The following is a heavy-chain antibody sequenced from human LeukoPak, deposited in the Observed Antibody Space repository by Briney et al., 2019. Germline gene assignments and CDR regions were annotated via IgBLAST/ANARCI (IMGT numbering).Heavy chain of an antibody. J-gene: IGHJ5*02. CDR3: VTGDWS. Sequence: HPGGSLRLSCAASGFTFSIYGMNWVRQAPGKGLEWVSFISSGSATIYYADSVKGRFSISRDDGTNLLYLQMNSLTADDTAVYYCVTGDWSWGQGTLVTVSS. D-gene: IGHD1-14*01. V-gene: IGHV3-48*01. CDR2: ISSGSATI. CDR1: GFTFSIYG.